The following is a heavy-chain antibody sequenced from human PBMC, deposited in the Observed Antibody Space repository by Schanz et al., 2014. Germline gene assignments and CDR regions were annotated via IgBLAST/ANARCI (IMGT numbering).Heavy chain of an antibody. CDR1: GASISSSNW. D-gene: IGHD1-1*01. CDR2: INHGGST. V-gene: IGHV4-4*02. CDR3: ARDTTWRLDL. Sequence: QVQLQQWGAGLLKPSETLSLTCAVSGASISSSNWWSWIRQPPGKGLEWIAEINHGGSTNYNPSLKSRVPISLDPSKTHFSLPLPSLTAADTAVYYCARDTTWRLDLWGRGTLVTVSS. J-gene: IGHJ2*01.